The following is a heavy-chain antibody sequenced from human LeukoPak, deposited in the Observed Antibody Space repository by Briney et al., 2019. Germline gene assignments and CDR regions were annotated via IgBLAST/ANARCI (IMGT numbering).Heavy chain of an antibody. CDR3: ASGAATGDYRGYYYYYMDV. CDR1: GGTFSSYA. D-gene: IGHD4-17*01. Sequence: SVKVSCKASGGTFSSYAISWLRQAPGQGLEWMGGIIPIFGTANYAQKFQGRVTITTDESTSTAYMELSGLRSEDTAVYYCASGAATGDYRGYYYYYMDVWGKGTTVTVSS. CDR2: IIPIFGTA. V-gene: IGHV1-69*05. J-gene: IGHJ6*03.